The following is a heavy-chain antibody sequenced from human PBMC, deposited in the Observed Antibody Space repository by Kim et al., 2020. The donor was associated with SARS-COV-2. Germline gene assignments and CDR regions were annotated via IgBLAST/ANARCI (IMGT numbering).Heavy chain of an antibody. V-gene: IGHV3-7*01. D-gene: IGHD5-12*01. CDR2: LNEDGSEK. J-gene: IGHJ4*02. CDR1: GFNFREYW. Sequence: GGSLRLPCAASGFNFREYWMRWVRQSPGKGLEWVADLNEDGSEKFYMDSVRGRFTISRDNAKNSLFLQMNSLRAEDAALYYCARGGSYSFEYWGQGSLVTVSS. CDR3: ARGGSYSFEY.